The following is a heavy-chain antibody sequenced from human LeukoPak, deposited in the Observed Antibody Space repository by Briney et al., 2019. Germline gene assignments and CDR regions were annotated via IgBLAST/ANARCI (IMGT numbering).Heavy chain of an antibody. CDR2: IKEDGSEK. D-gene: IGHD3-10*01. Sequence: GGSLRLSCAASGFTFSGYWMTWVRQAPGKGPEWVANIKEDGSEKYYVDSVKGRFTVSRDNARKSLFLQMNNLRDEDAAVYYCVRAVRRSFDIWGQGTMVTVSS. CDR3: VRAVRRSFDI. CDR1: GFTFSGYW. J-gene: IGHJ3*02. V-gene: IGHV3-7*01.